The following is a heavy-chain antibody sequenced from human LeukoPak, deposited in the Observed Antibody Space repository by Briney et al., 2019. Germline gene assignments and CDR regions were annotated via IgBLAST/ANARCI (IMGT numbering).Heavy chain of an antibody. CDR3: ASIEGSTFDY. J-gene: IGHJ4*02. CDR1: GYSFTSYW. CDR2: IYPGDSES. V-gene: IGHV5-51*01. Sequence: GESLKISCKGSGYSFTSYWIGWLRQMPGKGLDWRGIIYPGDSESKYNPSIQGQVTISADKSISTAYLQWSSLKASDTDIDYCASIEGSTFDYWGQGTLVTVSS.